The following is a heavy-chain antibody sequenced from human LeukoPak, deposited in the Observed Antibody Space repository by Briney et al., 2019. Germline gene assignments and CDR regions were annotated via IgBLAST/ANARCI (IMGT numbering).Heavy chain of an antibody. CDR2: MNPNRGDT. V-gene: IGHV1-8*03. CDR3: ARGLWGDFWSGDYYYYYMDV. D-gene: IGHD3-3*01. J-gene: IGHJ6*03. CDR1: GYSFTSYD. Sequence: ASVKVSCKASGYSFTSYDINWVRQATGQGLEWMGWMNPNRGDTGYAQKFQGRVTITRNTSVSTAYMELSSLRSEDTAVYYCARGLWGDFWSGDYYYYYMDVWGEGTTVTVSS.